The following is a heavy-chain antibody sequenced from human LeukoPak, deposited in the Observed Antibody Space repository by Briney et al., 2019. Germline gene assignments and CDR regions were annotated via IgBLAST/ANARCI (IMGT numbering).Heavy chain of an antibody. CDR1: GFKFDDYA. D-gene: IGHD2-21*01. V-gene: IGHV3-9*01. CDR2: ISWNSGSI. J-gene: IGHJ1*01. CDR3: AKSDGISVYFQE. Sequence: PGRSLRLSCAASGFKFDDYAMHWVRQAPGKGLEWVSGISWNSGSIGYAYSVKGRFTISRDNAKNSLYLQMNSLRAEDTALYYCAKSDGISVYFQEWGQGTLVTVSS.